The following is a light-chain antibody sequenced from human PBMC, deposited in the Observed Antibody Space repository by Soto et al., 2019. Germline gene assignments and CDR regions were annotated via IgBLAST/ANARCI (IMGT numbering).Light chain of an antibody. CDR3: XXRSNWPWT. V-gene: IGKV3-11*01. CDR1: QSVSSY. J-gene: IGKJ1*01. CDR2: DAS. Sequence: EIVLTQSPATLSLSPGERATLSCRASQSVSSYLAWYQQKPGQAPRLLIYDASNRATGIPARFSGSGSGTDXXLTIXSXXPEXFXXYXXXXRSNWPWTFGQGTKVEIK.